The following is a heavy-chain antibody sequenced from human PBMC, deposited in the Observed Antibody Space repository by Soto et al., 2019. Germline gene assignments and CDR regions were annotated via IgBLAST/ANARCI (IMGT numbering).Heavy chain of an antibody. J-gene: IGHJ5*02. CDR1: GFTFSSYW. Sequence: EVQLVESGGGLVQPGGSLRLSCAASGFTFSSYWMSWVRQAPGKGLEWVANIKQDGSEKYYVDSVKGRFTISRDNRKNSLELQMNSLRAEDTAVDYWARDMNPPPLLWFGERKDWFDPWGQGTLVTVSS. V-gene: IGHV3-7*01. D-gene: IGHD3-10*01. CDR2: IKQDGSEK. CDR3: ARDMNPPPLLWFGERKDWFDP.